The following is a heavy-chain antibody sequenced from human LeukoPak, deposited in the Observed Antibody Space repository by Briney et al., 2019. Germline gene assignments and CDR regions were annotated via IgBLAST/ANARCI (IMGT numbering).Heavy chain of an antibody. Sequence: ASVKVSCKASGYTSSTYHIHWVRQAPGQRLEWMGWINAANGNTKYSQKIQARVTITRDTSASTAYMELSSLRSEDTAVYYCARNGSGLNWFDPWGQGTLVTVSS. CDR1: GYTSSTYH. CDR2: INAANGNT. D-gene: IGHD1-26*01. V-gene: IGHV1-3*01. CDR3: ARNGSGLNWFDP. J-gene: IGHJ5*02.